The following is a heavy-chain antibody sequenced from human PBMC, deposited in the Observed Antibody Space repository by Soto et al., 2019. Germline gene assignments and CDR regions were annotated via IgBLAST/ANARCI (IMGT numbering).Heavy chain of an antibody. D-gene: IGHD2-2*01. CDR2: IIPMLPVT. CDR3: SIGSWSAETFDV. Sequence: QVPLIQSGAEVKKPGSSVKVSCKAAGGTFNTYTLFWVRQAPGHGLEWMGRIIPMLPVTNSAQKFQGRLTLTAHKSTGTAFMELTSLTSDDTAVYYCSIGSWSAETFDVWGQGTMVTVSS. J-gene: IGHJ3*01. CDR1: GGTFNTYT. V-gene: IGHV1-69*02.